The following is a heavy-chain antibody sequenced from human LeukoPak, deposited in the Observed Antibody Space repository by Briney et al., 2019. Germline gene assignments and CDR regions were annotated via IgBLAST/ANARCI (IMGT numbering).Heavy chain of an antibody. CDR2: IYTSGST. D-gene: IGHD3-3*01. V-gene: IGHV4-61*02. J-gene: IGHJ3*02. Sequence: SETLSLTCTVSGGSISSGSYYWSWIRQPAGKGLEWIGRIYTSGSTNYNPSLKSRVTISVDTSKNQFSLKLSSVTAADTAVYYCARASITIFGVGQDAFDIWGQGTMVTVSS. CDR1: GGSISSGSYY. CDR3: ARASITIFGVGQDAFDI.